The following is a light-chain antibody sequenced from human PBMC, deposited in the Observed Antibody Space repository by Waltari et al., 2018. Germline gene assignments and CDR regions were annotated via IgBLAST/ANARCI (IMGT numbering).Light chain of an antibody. J-gene: IGKJ1*01. CDR2: YTS. Sequence: EMVMTQTPATLSVSPGETATLSCRASQSFGGSFAWYQQRPGQTPRLLIYYTSNRATDIPARFSGSGSGTEFALTISGVQSEDVAVYYCQQYKSWPWTFGQGTKVEIK. CDR3: QQYKSWPWT. CDR1: QSFGGS. V-gene: IGKV3-15*01.